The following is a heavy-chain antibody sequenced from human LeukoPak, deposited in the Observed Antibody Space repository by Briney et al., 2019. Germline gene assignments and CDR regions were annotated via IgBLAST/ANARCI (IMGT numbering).Heavy chain of an antibody. CDR1: GFNVIRNY. V-gene: IGHV3-53*01. CDR2: LYPGGNA. J-gene: IGHJ3*02. CDR3: ARGGLIQRHAFDI. D-gene: IGHD1-1*01. Sequence: GGSLRLSCAASGFNVIRNYMTWVRQAPGKGLEWVSVLYPGGNAYYADSVKGRFTTSKDNSKNTFFLEMISLRVEDTAVYYCARGGLIQRHAFDIWGQGTMVTVSS.